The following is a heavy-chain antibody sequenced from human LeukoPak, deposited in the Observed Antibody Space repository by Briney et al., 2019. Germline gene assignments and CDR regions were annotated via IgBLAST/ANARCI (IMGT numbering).Heavy chain of an antibody. CDR3: ARDSVSGGFDY. D-gene: IGHD3-10*01. Sequence: GGSLRLSCAASGLTVRSTYMTWVRQAPGKGLEWVSDTYSGGRTYYADSVKGRSTISRDNSKNTLYLQMNSLRAEDTAVYYCARDSVSGGFDYWGQGTLVTVSS. CDR1: GLTVRSTY. CDR2: TYSGGRT. J-gene: IGHJ4*02. V-gene: IGHV3-53*01.